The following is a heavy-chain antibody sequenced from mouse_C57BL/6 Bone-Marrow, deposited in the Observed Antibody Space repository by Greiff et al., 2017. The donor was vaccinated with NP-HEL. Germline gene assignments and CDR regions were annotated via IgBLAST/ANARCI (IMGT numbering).Heavy chain of an antibody. CDR2: IWSGGST. V-gene: IGHV2-2*01. D-gene: IGHD1-1*01. CDR1: GFSLTSYG. CDR3: ARKGNYYGSFYAIDY. Sequence: VKVVESGPGLVQPSQSLSITCTVSGFSLTSYGVHWVRQSPGKGLEWLGVIWSGGSTDYNAAFISRLSISKDNSKSQVFFKMNSLQADDTAIYDSARKGNYYGSFYAIDYWGQGTSVTVSS. J-gene: IGHJ4*01.